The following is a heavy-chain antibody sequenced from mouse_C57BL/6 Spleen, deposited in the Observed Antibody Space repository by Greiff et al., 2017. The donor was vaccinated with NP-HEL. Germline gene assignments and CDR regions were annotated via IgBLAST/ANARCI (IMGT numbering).Heavy chain of an antibody. D-gene: IGHD1-1*01. CDR3: VRHEDYYGSSYFDV. Sequence: EVQVVESGGGLVQPKGSLKLSCAASGFSFNTYAMNWVRQAPGKGLEWVARIRSKSNNYATYYADSVKDRFTISRDDSESMLYLQMNNLKTEDTAMYYCVRHEDYYGSSYFDVWGTGTTVTVSS. J-gene: IGHJ1*03. V-gene: IGHV10-1*01. CDR1: GFSFNTYA. CDR2: IRSKSNNYAT.